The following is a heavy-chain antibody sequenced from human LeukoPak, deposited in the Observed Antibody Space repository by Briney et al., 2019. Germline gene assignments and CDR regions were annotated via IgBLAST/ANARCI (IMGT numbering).Heavy chain of an antibody. CDR3: ARQGYYDSSGSLDY. CDR1: GGSISSYY. CDR2: IYYSGST. V-gene: IGHV4-59*08. D-gene: IGHD3-22*01. Sequence: SETLSLTCTVSGGSISSYYWSWIRQPPGKGLEWIGYIYYSGSTNYNPSLKSRVTISVDTSKNQFSLKPSSVTAADTAVYYCARQGYYDSSGSLDYWGQGTLVTVSS. J-gene: IGHJ4*02.